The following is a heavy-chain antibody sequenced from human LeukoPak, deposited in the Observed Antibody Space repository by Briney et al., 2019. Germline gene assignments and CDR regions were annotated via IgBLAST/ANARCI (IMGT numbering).Heavy chain of an antibody. D-gene: IGHD1-26*01. CDR1: GFTFSSYA. Sequence: PGGSLRLSCAASGFTFSSYAMHWVRQAPGKGLEWVAVISYDGSNKYYADSVKGRFTISRDNSKNTLYLQMNSLRAEDTAVYYCAREFPGPVGATSVAFDIWGQGTMVTVSS. CDR2: ISYDGSNK. CDR3: AREFPGPVGATSVAFDI. V-gene: IGHV3-30-3*01. J-gene: IGHJ3*02.